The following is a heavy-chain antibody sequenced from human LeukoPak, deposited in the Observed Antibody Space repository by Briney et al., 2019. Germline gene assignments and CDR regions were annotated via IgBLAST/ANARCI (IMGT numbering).Heavy chain of an antibody. CDR2: ISSSSSTI. D-gene: IGHD2-8*01. V-gene: IGHV3-48*01. CDR3: AGYCTNGVRFPPQDAFDT. CDR1: GFTFRSYE. Sequence: PGGSLRLSCAASGFTFRSYEMNWVRQAPGKGLEWVSYISSSSSTIYYADSVKGRFTISRDNAKNSLYLQMNSLRAEDTAVYYCAGYCTNGVRFPPQDAFDTWGQGTMVTVSS. J-gene: IGHJ3*02.